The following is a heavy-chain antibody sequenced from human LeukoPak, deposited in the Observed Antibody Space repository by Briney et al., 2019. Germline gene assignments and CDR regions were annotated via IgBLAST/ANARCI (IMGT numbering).Heavy chain of an antibody. J-gene: IGHJ6*02. CDR1: GYTFTSYD. CDR2: MNPNSGNT. D-gene: IGHD5-18*01. V-gene: IGHV1-8*01. CDR3: ARGVKRPIQLWLLPQISNYHYYGMDV. Sequence: ASVKVSCKASGYTFTSYDINWVRQATGQGLEWMGWMNPNSGNTGYAQKFQGRVTMTRNTSISTAYMELSGLRSEDTAVYYCARGVKRPIQLWLLPQISNYHYYGMDVWGQGTTVTVSS.